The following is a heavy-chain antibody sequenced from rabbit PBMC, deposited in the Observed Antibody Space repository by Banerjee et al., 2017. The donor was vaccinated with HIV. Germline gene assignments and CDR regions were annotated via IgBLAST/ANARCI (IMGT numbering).Heavy chain of an antibody. CDR2: IYNGDGST. CDR1: GFSFSSSYW. CDR3: ARSFAGYAGYGYATAFNL. D-gene: IGHD6-1*01. Sequence: EESGGDLVKPGASLTLTCTASGFSFSSSYWLCWVRQAPGKGPEWIACIYNGDGSTYYASWVNGRFSISRSTSLNTVTLQMTSLTAADTATYFCARSFAGYAGYGYATAFNLWGQGTLVTVS. V-gene: IGHV1S47*01. J-gene: IGHJ4*01.